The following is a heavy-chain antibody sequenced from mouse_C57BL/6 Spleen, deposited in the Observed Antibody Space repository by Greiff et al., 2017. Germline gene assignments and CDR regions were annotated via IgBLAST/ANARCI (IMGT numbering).Heavy chain of an antibody. CDR1: GYAFSSSW. CDR2: IYPGDGDT. Sequence: QVQLKESGPELVKPGASVKISCKASGYAFSSSWMNWVKQRPGKGLEWIGRIYPGDGDTNYTGKFKGKATLTADKSSSTASMQRSCLTSEDAAVYFCARGYYGSFFDYWGQGTTLTVSS. V-gene: IGHV1-82*01. CDR3: ARGYYGSFFDY. D-gene: IGHD1-1*01. J-gene: IGHJ2*01.